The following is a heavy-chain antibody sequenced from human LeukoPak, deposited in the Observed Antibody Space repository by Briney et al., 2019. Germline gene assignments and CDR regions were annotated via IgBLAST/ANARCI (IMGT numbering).Heavy chain of an antibody. Sequence: SETLSLSCAVSSGSMSGYYWSWMRQPAGKALEWIGRIFASGRTTYNPSLKTRVTMSVDTYKNQFSLEVSSVTAADTAVYYCARDPPDEKMANAMDVWGQGTAVTVSS. CDR2: IFASGRT. CDR3: ARDPPDEKMANAMDV. D-gene: IGHD2-8*01. CDR1: SGSMSGYY. V-gene: IGHV4-4*07. J-gene: IGHJ6*02.